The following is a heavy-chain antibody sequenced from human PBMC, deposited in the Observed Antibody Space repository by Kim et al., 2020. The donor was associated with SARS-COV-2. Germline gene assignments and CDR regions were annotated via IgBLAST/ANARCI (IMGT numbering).Heavy chain of an antibody. Sequence: SETLSLTCAVYGGSFSGYYWSWIRQPPGKGLEWIGEINHSGSTNYNPSLKSRVTISVDTSKNQFSLKLSSVTAADTAVYYCARKYLMYSSGPYFDYWGQGTLVTVSS. CDR2: INHSGST. CDR1: GGSFSGYY. J-gene: IGHJ4*02. V-gene: IGHV4-34*01. D-gene: IGHD6-25*01. CDR3: ARKYLMYSSGPYFDY.